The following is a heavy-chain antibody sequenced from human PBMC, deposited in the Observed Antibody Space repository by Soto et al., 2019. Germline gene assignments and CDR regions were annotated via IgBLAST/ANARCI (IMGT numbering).Heavy chain of an antibody. CDR3: ARRPSGMLNFDY. CDR2: IYYSGST. V-gene: IGHV4-59*01. CDR1: RYSIPGYY. Sequence: SGTRSLTCPLNRYSIPGYYWSWIRQPPGKGLEWIGYIYYSGSTNYNPSLKSRVTISVDTSKNQFSLKLSSVTAADTAVYYCARRPSGMLNFDYWGQGTLVTVS. J-gene: IGHJ4*02. D-gene: IGHD3-10*01.